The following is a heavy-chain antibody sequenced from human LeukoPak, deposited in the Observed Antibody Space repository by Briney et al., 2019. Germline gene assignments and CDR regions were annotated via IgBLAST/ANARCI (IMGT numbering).Heavy chain of an antibody. CDR3: ARGGDYGDLRYFDY. D-gene: IGHD4-17*01. Sequence: PSETLSLTCTVSGGSISSYHWSWIRQPPGKGLEWIGYIYYSGSTNYNPSLKSRVTISIDTSKNQFSLKLSSVTAADTAVYYCARGGDYGDLRYFDYWGQGTLVTVSS. CDR2: IYYSGST. V-gene: IGHV4-59*01. CDR1: GGSISSYH. J-gene: IGHJ4*02.